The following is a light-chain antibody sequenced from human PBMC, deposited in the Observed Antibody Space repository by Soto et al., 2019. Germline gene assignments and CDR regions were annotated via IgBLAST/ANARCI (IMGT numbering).Light chain of an antibody. CDR3: QQYDWSPMYT. CDR1: QSVRSSY. V-gene: IGKV3-20*01. J-gene: IGKJ2*01. Sequence: VLTQSPGTLSLSPGERATLSCRASQSVRSSYLAWYQQKPRQAPRLLIYGGSNRATGIPDRFSGSGSGTGFTLTISRLEPEDSAVYFCQQYDWSPMYTFGQGTKLEIK. CDR2: GGS.